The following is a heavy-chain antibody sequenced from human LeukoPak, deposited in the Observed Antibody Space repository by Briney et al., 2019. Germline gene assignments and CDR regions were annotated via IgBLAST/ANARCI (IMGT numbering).Heavy chain of an antibody. D-gene: IGHD3-10*01. Sequence: GGSLRLSCTASGFTFSSYWMNWVRQAPGQGLEWVANINQDGSEKYYVDSVKGRFTISRDNAKNSLYLQLNSLRAEDTAVYYCAREGRGEYFDYWGQGTLVTVSS. CDR3: AREGRGEYFDY. J-gene: IGHJ4*02. CDR1: GFTFSSYW. CDR2: INQDGSEK. V-gene: IGHV3-7*01.